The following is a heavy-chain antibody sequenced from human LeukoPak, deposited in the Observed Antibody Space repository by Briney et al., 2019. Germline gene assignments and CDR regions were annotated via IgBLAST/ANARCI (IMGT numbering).Heavy chain of an antibody. CDR3: ARHNSGHYYFDY. CDR1: GDSISTYY. V-gene: IGHV4-59*08. J-gene: IGHJ4*02. CDR2: IYSSGST. D-gene: IGHD2-21*02. Sequence: SETLSLTCTVSGDSISTYYWSWIRQPPGKGLEWVGFIYSSGSTDYNPSLKSRVTISIDTSKNQFPLKLNSVTAADTAVYFCARHNSGHYYFDYWGQGTLVTVSS.